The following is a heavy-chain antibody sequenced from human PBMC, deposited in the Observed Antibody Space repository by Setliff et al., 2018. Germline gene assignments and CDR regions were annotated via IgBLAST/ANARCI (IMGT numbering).Heavy chain of an antibody. Sequence: GASVKVSCKASGYTFTDYYMHWVRQAPGQGLEWMGWINPNSGGTNYAQKFQGRVTMTRDTSISTAYMELSRLRSEDTAVDYCARANYYDSSGHSVYGMDAWGQGTTVTVSS. CDR1: GYTFTDYY. V-gene: IGHV1-2*02. CDR2: INPNSGGT. D-gene: IGHD3-22*01. J-gene: IGHJ6*02. CDR3: ARANYYDSSGHSVYGMDA.